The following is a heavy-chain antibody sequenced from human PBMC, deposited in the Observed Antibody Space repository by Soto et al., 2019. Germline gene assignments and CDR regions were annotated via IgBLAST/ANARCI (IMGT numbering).Heavy chain of an antibody. V-gene: IGHV4-4*02. D-gene: IGHD4-17*01. CDR2: IYHSGST. Sequence: QVQLQESGPGLVKPSGTLSLTCAVSGGSISSSNWWSWVRQPPGKGLEWIGEIYHSGSTNYNPSPNSRATISLNTAKKQFSLKLSAVTAADTAVYYCARDPGAGDYEGYCYYGMDVWGQGTTVTVSS. J-gene: IGHJ6*02. CDR1: GGSISSSNW. CDR3: ARDPGAGDYEGYCYYGMDV.